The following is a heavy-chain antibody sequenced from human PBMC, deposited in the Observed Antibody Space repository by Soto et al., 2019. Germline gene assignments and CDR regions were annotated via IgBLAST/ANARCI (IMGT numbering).Heavy chain of an antibody. CDR1: GFTFSSYA. J-gene: IGHJ4*02. CDR2: ISVSGGST. CDR3: AKAAGSDYYPVDY. Sequence: EVQLLESGGGLVQPGGSLRLSCAASGFTFSSYAMSWFRQAPGKGPEWVSSISVSGGSTYYTDSVKGRFTISRDNSKSTLFLHMNSLRAEATAVYYCAKAAGSDYYPVDYWGQGTLVTVSS. D-gene: IGHD3-22*01. V-gene: IGHV3-23*01.